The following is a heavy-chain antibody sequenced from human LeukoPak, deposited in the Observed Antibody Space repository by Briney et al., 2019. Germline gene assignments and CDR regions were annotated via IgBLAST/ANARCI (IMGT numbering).Heavy chain of an antibody. Sequence: GGSLRLSXAASGFTFRSYGMHWVRQAPGKGLEWVAFIRYDGSNKYYADSVKGRFTISRDNSKNTLYLQMNSLRAEDTAVYYCAKGRASSGYYDYWGQGTLVTVSS. D-gene: IGHD3-22*01. J-gene: IGHJ4*02. CDR1: GFTFRSYG. V-gene: IGHV3-30*02. CDR3: AKGRASSGYYDY. CDR2: IRYDGSNK.